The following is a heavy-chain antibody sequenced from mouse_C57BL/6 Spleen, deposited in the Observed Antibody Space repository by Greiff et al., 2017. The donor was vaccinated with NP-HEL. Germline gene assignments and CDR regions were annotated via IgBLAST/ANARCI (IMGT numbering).Heavy chain of an antibody. V-gene: IGHV1-15*01. D-gene: IGHD2-1*01. CDR2: IDPETGGT. CDR1: GYTFTDYE. Sequence: QVQLKQSGAELVRPGASVTLSCKASGYTFTDYEMHWVKQTPVHGLEWIGAIDPETGGTAYNQKFKGKAILTADKSSSTAYMELRSLTSEDSAVYYCTRWGNYDPWFAYWGQGTLVTVSA. J-gene: IGHJ3*01. CDR3: TRWGNYDPWFAY.